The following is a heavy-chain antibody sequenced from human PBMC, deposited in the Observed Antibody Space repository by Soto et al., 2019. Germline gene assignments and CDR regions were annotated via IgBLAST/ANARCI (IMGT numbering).Heavy chain of an antibody. V-gene: IGHV3-23*01. CDR2: ISGSGDNT. D-gene: IGHD3-9*01. CDR1: GFTFSSYA. J-gene: IGHJ4*02. CDR3: AKLPLVLALGFDI. Sequence: GXSLRLSCAASGFTFSSYAMSWFRQAPVKGLEWVSSISGSGDNTYYADSVKGRFTISRDNSKNTLFLQMNSLRAEDTAVYYCAKLPLVLALGFDIWGQGTLVTVSS.